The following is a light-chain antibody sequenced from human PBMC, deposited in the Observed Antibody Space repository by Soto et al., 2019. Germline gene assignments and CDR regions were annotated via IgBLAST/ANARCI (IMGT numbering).Light chain of an antibody. J-gene: IGLJ1*01. CDR2: EGS. CDR1: SSDVGNYNL. Sequence: QSALTQPASVSGSPGQSITISCTGTSSDVGNYNLVSWYQQHPGKAPKLMIYEGSKRPSGVSNRFSASKSGNTASLTISGLQAEDEADYYCCSYAGSSTYYGFGTGTKVTVL. CDR3: CSYAGSSTYYG. V-gene: IGLV2-23*01.